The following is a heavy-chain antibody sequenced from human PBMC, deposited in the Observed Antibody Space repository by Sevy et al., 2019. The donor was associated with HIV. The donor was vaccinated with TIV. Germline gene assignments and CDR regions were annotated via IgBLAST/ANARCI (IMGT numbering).Heavy chain of an antibody. CDR3: ARESIGSVGDFDY. D-gene: IGHD6-6*01. J-gene: IGHJ4*02. CDR1: GDFINLYF. V-gene: IGHV4-59*01. Sequence: SETLSPTCSVSGDFINLYFWSWIRQPPGKGLEWIGYIYSSGSTNYNPSLKSRVTISLATSKDQFSLKLSSVTAADTAVYYCARESIGSVGDFDYWGQGTLVTVSS. CDR2: IYSSGST.